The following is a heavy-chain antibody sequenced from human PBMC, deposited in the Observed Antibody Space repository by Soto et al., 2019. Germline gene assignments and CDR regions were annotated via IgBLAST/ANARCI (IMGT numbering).Heavy chain of an antibody. CDR3: ARDSSPYCSGGSCYGPFDY. CDR1: GGTFSSYA. CDR2: IIPIFGTA. J-gene: IGHJ4*02. D-gene: IGHD2-15*01. Sequence: SVKVSCKASGGTFSSYAISWVRQAPGQGLEWMRGIIPIFGTANYAQKFQGRVTITADESTSTAYMELSSLRSEDTAVYYCARDSSPYCSGGSCYGPFDYWGQGTLVTVSS. V-gene: IGHV1-69*13.